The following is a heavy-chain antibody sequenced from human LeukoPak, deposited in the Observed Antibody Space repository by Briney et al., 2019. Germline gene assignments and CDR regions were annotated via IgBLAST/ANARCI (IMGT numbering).Heavy chain of an antibody. CDR1: GGTFSSYA. CDR2: IIPIFGTA. D-gene: IGHD2-15*01. CDR3: ARTCSGGSCYYYYYGMDV. Sequence: GASVKVSCKASGGTFSSYAISWVRQAPGQGLEWMGGIIPIFGTANYAQKFQGRVTITADESTSTAYMELSSLRSEDTAVYYCARTCSGGSCYYYYYGMDVWGQGTTVTVSS. V-gene: IGHV1-69*13. J-gene: IGHJ6*02.